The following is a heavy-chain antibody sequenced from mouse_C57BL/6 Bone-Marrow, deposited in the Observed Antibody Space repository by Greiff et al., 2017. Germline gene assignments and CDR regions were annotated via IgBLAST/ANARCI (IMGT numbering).Heavy chain of an antibody. CDR1: GYTFTSYW. V-gene: IGHV1-69*01. J-gene: IGHJ2*01. Sequence: QVQLQQPGAELVMPGASVKLSCKASGYTFTSYWMHWVKQRPGQGLEWIGEIDPSDSYTNYNQKFKGKSTLTVDKSSSTAYMQLSSLTSEDSAVYYCVGYDYDRGVLDYWGQGTTLTVSS. CDR2: IDPSDSYT. CDR3: VGYDYDRGVLDY. D-gene: IGHD2-4*01.